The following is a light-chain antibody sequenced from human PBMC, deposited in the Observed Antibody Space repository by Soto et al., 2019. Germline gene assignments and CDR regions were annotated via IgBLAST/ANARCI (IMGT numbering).Light chain of an antibody. J-gene: IGKJ5*01. CDR2: AAS. Sequence: DIQMTQSPSTLSAFVGDRVTITFRASQSIRSWLAWYQQKPGKTPKLLIYAASSLQSGVPSRFSGSGSGTDFTLTISSLQPEDFATYYCQQLHDYPITVGQGTRLEI. V-gene: IGKV1-5*01. CDR3: QQLHDYPIT. CDR1: QSIRSW.